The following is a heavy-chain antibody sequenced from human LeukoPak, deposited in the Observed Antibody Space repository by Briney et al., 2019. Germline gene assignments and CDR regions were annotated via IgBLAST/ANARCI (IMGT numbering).Heavy chain of an antibody. CDR3: ARVTAVAGTSVGVDA. CDR2: INGDGYSI. V-gene: IGHV3-74*01. Sequence: GGSLRLSCAASGFAFSGYWMRWVRQAPGKGLVWLLRINGDGYSISYADSVKGRFTISRDNAKDTLYLQMNSLRAEDTAVYYCARVTAVAGTSVGVDAWGQGILVTVS. CDR1: GFAFSGYW. J-gene: IGHJ4*02. D-gene: IGHD6-19*01.